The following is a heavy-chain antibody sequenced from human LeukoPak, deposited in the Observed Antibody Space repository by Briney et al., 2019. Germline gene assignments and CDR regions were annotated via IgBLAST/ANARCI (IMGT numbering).Heavy chain of an antibody. Sequence: GGSLRLSCAASGFTITSNYMHWVRQAPGKGLEWVSVISSGGNTFYADSVKDRFIIFRDNSKNTLSLQMNSLRADDTAMYYCARGSITVIRGIIALDQWGQGTQVTVSS. CDR2: ISSGGNT. V-gene: IGHV3-66*01. CDR3: ARGSITVIRGIIALDQ. D-gene: IGHD3-10*01. J-gene: IGHJ4*02. CDR1: GFTITSNY.